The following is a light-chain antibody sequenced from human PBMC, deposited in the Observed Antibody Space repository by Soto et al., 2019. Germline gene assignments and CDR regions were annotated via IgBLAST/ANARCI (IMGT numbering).Light chain of an antibody. J-gene: IGKJ1*01. V-gene: IGKV3-20*01. CDR3: QQYCSKPWT. CDR2: DAS. CDR1: QSVSSSY. Sequence: EVVLAQSPGTLSLSPGERATLSCRASQSVSSSYLAWYQQKPDQAPRLLIYDASSRATGIPDRFSGSGSGTDFTLTISRLEPEDSAVYYCQQYCSKPWTLGPVPKVDI.